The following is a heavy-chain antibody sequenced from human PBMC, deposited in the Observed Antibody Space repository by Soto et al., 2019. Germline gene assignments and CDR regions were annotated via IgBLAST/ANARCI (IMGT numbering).Heavy chain of an antibody. Sequence: QAQLVQSGVEVKKAGASVKVSCKASGYTFSSYGISWARQAPGQGLEWMGWISDYNGHTQYAQKFQGRVFMTTDTATRTAYMELRGLRSDDTAVYFCAREGYYSGSGTYSPPRFYGMDVWGQGTTVTVSS. CDR2: ISDYNGHT. CDR3: AREGYYSGSGTYSPPRFYGMDV. J-gene: IGHJ6*02. D-gene: IGHD3-10*01. V-gene: IGHV1-18*01. CDR1: GYTFSSYG.